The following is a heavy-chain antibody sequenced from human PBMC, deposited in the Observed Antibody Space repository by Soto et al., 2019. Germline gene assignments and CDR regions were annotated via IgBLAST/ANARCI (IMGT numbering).Heavy chain of an antibody. D-gene: IGHD3-10*01. J-gene: IGHJ4*02. CDR1: GYPFTTYH. Sequence: ASVKVSCKASGYPFTTYHLHWVRQAPGQGLEWMGIVYVTGTGTRSSQNFQGRLTMTSDRSTSTVYVELSSLRSEDTAVYYCARPEGYGSGSYYFDSWGQGTLVTVSS. CDR3: ARPEGYGSGSYYFDS. V-gene: IGHV1-46*01. CDR2: VYVTGTGT.